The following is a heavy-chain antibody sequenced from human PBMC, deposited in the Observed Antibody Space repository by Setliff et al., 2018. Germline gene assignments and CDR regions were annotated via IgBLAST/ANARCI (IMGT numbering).Heavy chain of an antibody. Sequence: KTSETLSLTCTVSGGSISTSSYYWGWIRQPPGKGLEWIGSIYYSGSTYYNPSLKSRVTISVDTSKNQFSLKLSSVTAADTAVYYCARQVTDDVVGATGPFDYWGQGTLVTVSS. V-gene: IGHV4-39*01. J-gene: IGHJ4*02. D-gene: IGHD1-26*01. CDR3: ARQVTDDVVGATGPFDY. CDR1: GGSISTSSYY. CDR2: IYYSGST.